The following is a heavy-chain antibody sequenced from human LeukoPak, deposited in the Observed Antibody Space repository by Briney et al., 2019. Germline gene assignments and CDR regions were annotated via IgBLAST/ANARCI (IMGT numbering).Heavy chain of an antibody. CDR1: GYTFTSYG. J-gene: IGHJ4*02. V-gene: IGHV1-18*01. Sequence: ASVKVSCKASGYTFTSYGISWVRQAPGQGLEWMGWISAYNGNTNYAQKFQGRVTITADESTSTAYMELSSLRSEDTAVYYCARDTWGLRSYSDWGQGTLVTVSS. CDR2: ISAYNGNT. D-gene: IGHD3-10*01. CDR3: ARDTWGLRSYSD.